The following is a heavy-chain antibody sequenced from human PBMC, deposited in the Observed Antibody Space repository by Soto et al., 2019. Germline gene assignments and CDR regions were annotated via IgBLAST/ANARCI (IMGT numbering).Heavy chain of an antibody. Sequence: SLRLSCAASGFTFSSYGMHWVRQAPGKGLEWVAVISYDGSNKYYADSVKGRFTISRDNSKNTLYLQMNSLRAEDTAVYYCAKDGGGYFDYWGQGTLVTVSS. J-gene: IGHJ4*02. CDR1: GFTFSSYG. V-gene: IGHV3-30*18. D-gene: IGHD2-15*01. CDR2: ISYDGSNK. CDR3: AKDGGGYFDY.